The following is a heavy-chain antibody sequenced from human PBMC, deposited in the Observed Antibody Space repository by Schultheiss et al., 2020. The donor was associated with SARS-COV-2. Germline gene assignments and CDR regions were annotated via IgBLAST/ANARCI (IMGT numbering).Heavy chain of an antibody. CDR3: ARQYYYGSGTFDY. V-gene: IGHV4-59*08. D-gene: IGHD3-10*01. Sequence: SQTLSLTCTVSGGSISSYYWSWIRQPPGKGLEWIGRIYTSGSTNYNPSLKSRVTISVDTSKNQFSLKLSSVTAADTAVYYCARQYYYGSGTFDYWGQGTLVTVSS. CDR1: GGSISSYY. CDR2: IYTSGST. J-gene: IGHJ4*02.